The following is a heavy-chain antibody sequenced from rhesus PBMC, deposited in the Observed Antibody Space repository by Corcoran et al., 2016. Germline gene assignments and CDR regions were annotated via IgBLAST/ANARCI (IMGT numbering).Heavy chain of an antibody. V-gene: IGHV4-173*01. J-gene: IGHJ4*01. CDR3: AKEGSEFFDS. CDR1: GASIRSKW. Sequence: QPQLQESGPGLVRASETLSLTCAVSGASIRSKWWSWVRQSPGKGLEWSGRISGSNWNTNYNPSHKRRVIISPDTSKNQFSLNLGSVTAADTAVYHCAKEGSEFFDSWGQGVLVTVSS. CDR2: ISGSNWNT.